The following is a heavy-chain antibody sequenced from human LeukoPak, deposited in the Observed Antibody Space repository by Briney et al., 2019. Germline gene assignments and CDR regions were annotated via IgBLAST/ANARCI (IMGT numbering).Heavy chain of an antibody. CDR3: ARDAGGRTQREGWFDP. CDR2: ISSGSTWI. Sequence: GGSLRLSCAASGFTFSSYSMNWVRQAPGKGLEWVSSISSGSTWIYCADSLKGRFTISRDNAKNSLYLQMNSLRVEDTAVYYCARDAGGRTQREGWFDPWGQGTLVTVSS. D-gene: IGHD1-26*01. CDR1: GFTFSSYS. J-gene: IGHJ5*02. V-gene: IGHV3-21*01.